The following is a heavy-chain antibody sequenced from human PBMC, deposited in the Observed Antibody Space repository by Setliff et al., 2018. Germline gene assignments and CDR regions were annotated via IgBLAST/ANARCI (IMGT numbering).Heavy chain of an antibody. Sequence: ASVKVSCKASGYTFTNYGINWVRQAPGQGLEWMGWMSAYAQKFQGRVTMTTDTPTSTAYMELRSLTSDDTAVYYCARGPLDFVVVPAAAKFDYWGQGTLGTVSS. V-gene: IGHV1-18*01. D-gene: IGHD2-2*01. CDR2: MSA. CDR3: ARGPLDFVVVPAAAKFDY. J-gene: IGHJ4*02. CDR1: GYTFTNYG.